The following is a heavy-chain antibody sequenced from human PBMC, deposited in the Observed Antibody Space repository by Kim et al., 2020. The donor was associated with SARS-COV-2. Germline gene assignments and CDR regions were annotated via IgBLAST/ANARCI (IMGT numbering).Heavy chain of an antibody. D-gene: IGHD5-18*01. CDR2: IYYSGST. CDR3: ARDPGDGYSETGYYYGMDV. CDR1: GGSISSYY. Sequence: SETLSLTCTVSGGSISSYYWSWIRQPPGKGLEWIGYIYYSGSTNYNPSLKSRVTISVDTSKNQFSLKLSSVTAADTAVYYCARDPGDGYSETGYYYGMDVWGQGTTVTVSS. J-gene: IGHJ6*02. V-gene: IGHV4-59*01.